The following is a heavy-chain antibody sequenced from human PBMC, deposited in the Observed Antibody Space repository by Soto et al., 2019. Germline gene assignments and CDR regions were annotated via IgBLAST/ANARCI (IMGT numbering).Heavy chain of an antibody. V-gene: IGHV1-18*01. Sequence: QVQLVQSGAEVKKPGASVKVSCKASGYTFSTYGFSWVRQAPGPGLEWMGWIGADNGDTNYAQNFQGRVTMTTDTSTTTSYMELRSLTSDDTAVYFCARDWKGEEGLDPWGQGTLVTVSS. D-gene: IGHD1-1*01. CDR3: ARDWKGEEGLDP. CDR1: GYTFSTYG. J-gene: IGHJ5*02. CDR2: IGADNGDT.